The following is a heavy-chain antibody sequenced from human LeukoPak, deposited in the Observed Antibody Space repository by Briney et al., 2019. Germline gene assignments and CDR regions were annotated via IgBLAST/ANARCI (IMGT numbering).Heavy chain of an antibody. CDR2: IYTSGST. CDR3: ARGPLRWGLFDYYYYMDV. V-gene: IGHV4-61*02. Sequence: PSETLSLTCTVSGGSISSGSYYWSWIRQPAGKGLEWIGRIYTSGSTNYNPSLKSRVTISVDTSKNQFSLKLSSVTAADTAVYYCARGPLRWGLFDYYYYMDVWGKGTTVTVSS. J-gene: IGHJ6*03. CDR1: GGSISSGSYY. D-gene: IGHD2-21*01.